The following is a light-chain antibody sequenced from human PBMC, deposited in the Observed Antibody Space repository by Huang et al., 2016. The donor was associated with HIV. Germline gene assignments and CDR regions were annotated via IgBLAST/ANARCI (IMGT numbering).Light chain of an antibody. Sequence: EIVLTQSPATLSVSPGESATLSCRAGQTVGTNLAWYQQKPGQAPRLLIYGASTRADGIPAGISGSGSGTESTLTISSLQSEDFALYYCQQYHDWPITFGQGTRLDMK. CDR2: GAS. CDR1: QTVGTN. CDR3: QQYHDWPIT. V-gene: IGKV3-15*01. J-gene: IGKJ5*01.